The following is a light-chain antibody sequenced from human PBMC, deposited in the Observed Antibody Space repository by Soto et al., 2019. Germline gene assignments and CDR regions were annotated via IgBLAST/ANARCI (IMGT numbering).Light chain of an antibody. CDR1: SSNIGARYD. CDR2: DDI. V-gene: IGLV1-40*01. Sequence: QSVLTQPPSVSGAPGQRVTISCTGSSSNIGARYDVHWYQQHPGTAPKLLIYDDINRPSGVPDRFSGSKSGTSASLAITGLQAEDEAEYYCQSYDSSLSGVVFGGGTKVTVL. CDR3: QSYDSSLSGVV. J-gene: IGLJ2*01.